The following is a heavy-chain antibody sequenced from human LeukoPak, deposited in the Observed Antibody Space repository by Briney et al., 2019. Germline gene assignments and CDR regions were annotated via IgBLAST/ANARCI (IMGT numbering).Heavy chain of an antibody. CDR3: ARDRKYYDILTGYYSLFDY. CDR2: INPNSGGT. CDR1: GYTFTGYY. J-gene: IGHJ4*02. D-gene: IGHD3-9*01. Sequence: ASVKVSCKASGYTFTGYYMHWVRQAPGQGLEWMGWINPNSGGTNYAQKLQGRVTMTTDTSTSTAYMELRSLRSDDTAVYYCARDRKYYDILTGYYSLFDYWGQGTLVTVSS. V-gene: IGHV1-2*02.